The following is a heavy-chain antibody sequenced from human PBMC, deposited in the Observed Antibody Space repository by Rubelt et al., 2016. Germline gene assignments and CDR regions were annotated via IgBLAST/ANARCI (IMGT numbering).Heavy chain of an antibody. CDR2: IKSNTDGGTT. V-gene: IGHV3-15*01. D-gene: IGHD3-22*01. J-gene: IGHJ5*02. Sequence: SLRLSCAASGFTFSNAWMSWVRQAPGKGLEWVGRIKSNTDGGTTDYAAPVKGRFTISRDDSKNTLYLQMNSLKTEDTAVYYCTTDRYYYDSSGFPWFDPWGQGTLVTVSS. CDR3: TTDRYYYDSSGFPWFDP. CDR1: GFTFSNAW.